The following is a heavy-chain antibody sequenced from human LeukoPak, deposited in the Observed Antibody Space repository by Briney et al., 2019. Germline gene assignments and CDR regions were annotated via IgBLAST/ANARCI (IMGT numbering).Heavy chain of an antibody. CDR1: GFTFSSYG. V-gene: IGHV3-30*02. CDR2: IRYDGSNK. J-gene: IGHJ4*02. CDR3: VTGSATGYYFDY. D-gene: IGHD3-10*01. Sequence: GGSLRLSCAASGFTFSSYGMHWVRQAPGKGLEWVAFIRYDGSNKYYADSVKGRFTISRDNSKNTLYLQMNSLRAEDTAVYYCVTGSATGYYFDYWGQGTLVTDSS.